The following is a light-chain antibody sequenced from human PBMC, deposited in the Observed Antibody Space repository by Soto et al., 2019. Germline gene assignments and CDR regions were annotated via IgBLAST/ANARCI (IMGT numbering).Light chain of an antibody. Sequence: QYALAQPASVCGSPGQSITISCSGSSIDVGDNNYVSWYQHHPGKAPKLIIYEVSNRPSGVSNRFSGSSSDNTASLTISGLLPDDEADYYCSSYTTSSTPSYVFGTGTKLTVL. CDR1: SIDVGDNNY. V-gene: IGLV2-14*01. CDR2: EVS. CDR3: SSYTTSSTPSYV. J-gene: IGLJ1*01.